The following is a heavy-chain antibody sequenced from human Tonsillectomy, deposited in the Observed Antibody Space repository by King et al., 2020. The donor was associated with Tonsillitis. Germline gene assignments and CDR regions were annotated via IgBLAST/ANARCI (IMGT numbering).Heavy chain of an antibody. Sequence: VQLVESGGGLVNPGGSLRLSCTTSGFTFSNYDMSWVRQAPGKGLEWVWSFTGSSCDIYYADALKGRFTISRHNAKNSLYLQMNYLRAEDTAVYYCAKDKGAHYYDTGRGAFDIWGQGTMVTVSS. CDR3: AKDKGAHYYDTGRGAFDI. CDR2: FTGSSCDI. J-gene: IGHJ3*02. CDR1: GFTFSNYD. V-gene: IGHV3-21*01. D-gene: IGHD3-22*01.